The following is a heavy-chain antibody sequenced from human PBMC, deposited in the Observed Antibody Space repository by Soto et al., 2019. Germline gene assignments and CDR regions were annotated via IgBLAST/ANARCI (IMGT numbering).Heavy chain of an antibody. CDR1: GFTFSSYW. Sequence: EVQLVESGGGLVQPGGSLRLSCAASGFTFSSYWMSWVRQAPGKGLEWVANIKQDGSEKYYVDSVKGRFTISRDNAKNSLYLQMNSLRADESAVYYCARDSHSGSYNYWGQGTLVTVSS. CDR3: ARDSHSGSYNY. J-gene: IGHJ4*02. D-gene: IGHD1-26*01. V-gene: IGHV3-7*05. CDR2: IKQDGSEK.